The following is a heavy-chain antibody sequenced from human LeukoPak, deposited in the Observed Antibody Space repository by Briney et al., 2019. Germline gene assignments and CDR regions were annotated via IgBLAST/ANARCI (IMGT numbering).Heavy chain of an antibody. CDR2: ISSNGGST. CDR1: GFTFSSYA. D-gene: IGHD1-26*01. V-gene: IGHV3-64*01. Sequence: GGSLRLSCAASGFTFSSYAMHWVRQAPGKGLEYVSAISSNGGSTYYANSVKGRFTISRDNSKNTLYLQMGSLRAEDMAVYYCARSLGGSYHAFDIWGQGTMVTVSS. J-gene: IGHJ3*02. CDR3: ARSLGGSYHAFDI.